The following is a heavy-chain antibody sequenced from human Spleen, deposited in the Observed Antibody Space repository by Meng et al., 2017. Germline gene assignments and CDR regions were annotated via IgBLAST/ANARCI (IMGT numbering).Heavy chain of an antibody. Sequence: ASVKVSCKASGGTFSSYAISWVRQAPGQGLEWMGRINPNSGGTNYAQKFQGRVTMTRDTSISTAYMELSRLRSDDTAVYYCARPLKTYCSGGSCYYFDYWGQGTLVTVSS. D-gene: IGHD2-15*01. V-gene: IGHV1-2*06. CDR2: INPNSGGT. CDR1: GGTFSSYA. J-gene: IGHJ4*02. CDR3: ARPLKTYCSGGSCYYFDY.